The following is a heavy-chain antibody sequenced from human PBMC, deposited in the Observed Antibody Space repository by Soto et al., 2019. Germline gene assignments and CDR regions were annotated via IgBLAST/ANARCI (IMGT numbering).Heavy chain of an antibody. V-gene: IGHV3-15*01. CDR2: IKSKTDGGTA. Sequence: GGSLRLSCAASGFSFSNAWMSWVRQLPGKGLEWVGHIKSKTDGGTADYAAPVKGRFTISRDDSKNTLYLQMNSLKTEDTAMFYCTTLNYGVDVWGQGTRVTVSS. J-gene: IGHJ6*02. CDR1: GFSFSNAW. CDR3: TTLNYGVDV.